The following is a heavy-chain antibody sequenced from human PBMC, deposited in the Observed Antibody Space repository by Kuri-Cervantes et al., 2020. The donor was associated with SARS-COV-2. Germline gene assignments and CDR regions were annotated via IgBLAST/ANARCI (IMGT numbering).Heavy chain of an antibody. D-gene: IGHD2-21*01. CDR3: ARRIYCGGDCYYRGDWYFDL. CDR2: IYPGDSDT. CDR1: GYSFSSYW. J-gene: IGHJ2*01. Sequence: GESLKISCKGSGYSFSSYWIAWVRQVPGKGLECMGIIYPGDSDTTYSPSFQGQVTISADKSISTAYLQWSSLKASDTAMYYCARRIYCGGDCYYRGDWYFDLWGRGTLVTVSS. V-gene: IGHV5-51*01.